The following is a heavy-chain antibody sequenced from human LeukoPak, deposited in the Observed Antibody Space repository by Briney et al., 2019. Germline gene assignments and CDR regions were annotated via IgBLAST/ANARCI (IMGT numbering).Heavy chain of an antibody. CDR3: AKGAWNILTAYSDY. CDR2: ISWNSDRI. CDR1: GFTFDDYA. Sequence: PGGSLRLSCKASGFTFDDYAMHWVRQAPGKGLEWVSGISWNSDRIAYADSVKGQFTISRDNAKNSLYLQMNSLRDEDTALYYCAKGAWNILTAYSDYWGQGTLVTVSS. V-gene: IGHV3-9*01. D-gene: IGHD3-9*01. J-gene: IGHJ4*02.